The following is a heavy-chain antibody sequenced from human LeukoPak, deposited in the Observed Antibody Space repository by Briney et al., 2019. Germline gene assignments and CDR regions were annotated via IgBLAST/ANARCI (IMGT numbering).Heavy chain of an antibody. CDR3: AREVGRGFDY. Sequence: ASVKVSCKASGGTFNNYAISWVRQAPGQGLEWMGGIVPISDTANDAQKFKGRVTITADKSTSTVYMELSSLRSDDTAVYYCAREVGRGFDYWGQGTLVTVSS. CDR1: GGTFNNYA. V-gene: IGHV1-69*06. D-gene: IGHD1-26*01. J-gene: IGHJ4*02. CDR2: IVPISDTA.